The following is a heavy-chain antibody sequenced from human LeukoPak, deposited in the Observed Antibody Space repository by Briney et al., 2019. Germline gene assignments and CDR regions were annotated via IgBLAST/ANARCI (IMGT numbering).Heavy chain of an antibody. D-gene: IGHD3-10*01. V-gene: IGHV4-30-2*01. CDR1: GGSISSGGHS. CDR3: ARGRHYYGSGSYYADQIFDY. CDR2: IYHSRST. Sequence: PSQTLCLTCAVSGGSISSGGHSWSWIRQPPGKGLEWIGYIYHSRSTYYNPSLKSRVTISVYRSKNQFSLKLSSVTAADTAVYYCARGRHYYGSGSYYADQIFDYWGQGTLVTVSS. J-gene: IGHJ4*02.